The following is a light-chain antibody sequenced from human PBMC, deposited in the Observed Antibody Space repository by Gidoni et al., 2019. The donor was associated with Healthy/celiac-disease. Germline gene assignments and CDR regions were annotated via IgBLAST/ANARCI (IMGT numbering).Light chain of an antibody. CDR1: NWGDKY. CDR3: QALDSSIYVV. J-gene: IGLJ2*01. Sequence: YDLTQPPPVSVFSGQTASITCSGDNWGDKYACWYQQKPGQAPVLVIYQDSKRPSEIPELFTGSNSGNTATLTIGGAQAVGEADYYCQALDSSIYVVFGGGTKLTVL. CDR2: QDS. V-gene: IGLV3-1*01.